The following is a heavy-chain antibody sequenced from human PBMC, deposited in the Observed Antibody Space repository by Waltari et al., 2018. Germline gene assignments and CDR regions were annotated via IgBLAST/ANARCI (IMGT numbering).Heavy chain of an antibody. CDR2: INHSGST. D-gene: IGHD3-22*01. Sequence: QVQLQEWGAGLLKPSETLSLTCAVYGGSFSDYYWTWFRQPPGEGLEWIGEINHSGSTKYNPSLKSRVTMSVDTSKSQFALKLTSVTAADTAMYYCARTTFYFDSDGSYYVYSSDYWGQGALVTVSS. CDR3: ARTTFYFDSDGSYYVYSSDY. J-gene: IGHJ4*02. CDR1: GGSFSDYY. V-gene: IGHV4-34*02.